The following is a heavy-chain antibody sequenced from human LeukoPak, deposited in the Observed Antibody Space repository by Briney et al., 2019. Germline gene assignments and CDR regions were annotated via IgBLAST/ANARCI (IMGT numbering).Heavy chain of an antibody. J-gene: IGHJ4*02. D-gene: IGHD5-12*01. V-gene: IGHV1-18*01. CDR3: AREGPGGYTDY. CDR2: ITTYNGDS. CDR1: GYTFTSYG. Sequence: ASVKVSCKASGYTFTSYGISWVRQAPGQGLEWMGGITTYNGDSNYAQNLQGRVTMTTDTSTTTAYMELRSLRSDDTAVYYCAREGPGGYTDYWGQGTLVTVSS.